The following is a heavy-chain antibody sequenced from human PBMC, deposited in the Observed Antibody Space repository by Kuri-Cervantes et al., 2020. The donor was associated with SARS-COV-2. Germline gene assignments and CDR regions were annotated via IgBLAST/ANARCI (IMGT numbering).Heavy chain of an antibody. Sequence: GESLKISCEVSGFLFSASAIHWVRQASGKGLEWVGRVRGKANNYATAYAASVKGRFTISRDDSKNTLYLQMDSLRAEDTAVYYCAKGGFWRHRKHAGAFDIWGQGTMVTVSS. CDR1: GFLFSASA. CDR3: AKGGFWRHRKHAGAFDI. J-gene: IGHJ3*02. CDR2: VRGKANNYAT. V-gene: IGHV3-73*01. D-gene: IGHD1-14*01.